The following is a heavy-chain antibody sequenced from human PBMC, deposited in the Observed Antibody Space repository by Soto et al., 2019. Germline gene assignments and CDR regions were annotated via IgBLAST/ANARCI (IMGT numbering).Heavy chain of an antibody. CDR2: TWYDGSNQ. V-gene: IGHV3-33*01. J-gene: IGHJ4*01. D-gene: IGHD2-15*01. CDR1: GFTFNKYG. Sequence: GGSLRLSCAASGFTFNKYGMHWVRQAPGKGLEWVAVTWYDGSNQYYADSVRGRFTISRDNSKNTLYLQMNSLRVEDTAVYYCARDCSGGSCYILDYWGHGTLVTVSS. CDR3: ARDCSGGSCYILDY.